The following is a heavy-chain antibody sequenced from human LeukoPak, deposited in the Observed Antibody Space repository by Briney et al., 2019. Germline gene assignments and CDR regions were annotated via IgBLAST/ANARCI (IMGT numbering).Heavy chain of an antibody. D-gene: IGHD4-17*01. CDR3: ARDTTFGDYGPFDY. Sequence: ASVKVSCKASGYTFTSYYMHWVRQAPGQGLEWMGIINPSSGSTSYAQKFQGRVTITRDTSASTAYMELSSLRSEDTAVYYCARDTTFGDYGPFDYWGQGTLVTVSS. CDR2: INPSSGST. J-gene: IGHJ4*02. V-gene: IGHV1-46*01. CDR1: GYTFTSYY.